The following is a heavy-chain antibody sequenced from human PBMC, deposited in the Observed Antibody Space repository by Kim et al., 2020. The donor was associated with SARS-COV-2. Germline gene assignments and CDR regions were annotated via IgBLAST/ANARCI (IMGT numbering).Heavy chain of an antibody. CDR3: AKDRGEYSSGWFPPTHDY. D-gene: IGHD6-19*01. J-gene: IGHJ4*02. CDR2: ISGSGGST. CDR1: GFTFSSYA. V-gene: IGHV3-23*01. Sequence: GGSLRLSCAASGFTFSSYAMSWVRQAPGKGLEWVSAISGSGGSTYYADSVKGRFTISRDNSKNTLYLQMNSLRAEDTAVYYCAKDRGEYSSGWFPPTHDYWGQGTLVTVSS.